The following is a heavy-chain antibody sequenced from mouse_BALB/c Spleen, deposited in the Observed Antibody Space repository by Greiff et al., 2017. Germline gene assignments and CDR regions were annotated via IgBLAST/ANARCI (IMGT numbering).Heavy chain of an antibody. V-gene: IGHV2-2*02. J-gene: IGHJ1*01. CDR1: GFSLTSYG. Sequence: QVQLQQSGPGLVQPSQSLSITCTVSGFSLTSYGVHWVRHSPGKGLEWLGVIWSGGSTDYNAAFVSRLSISKDNSKSQVFFKMNSLQANDTAIYYCARKDYGYWYFDVWGAGTTVTVSS. D-gene: IGHD1-1*01. CDR3: ARKDYGYWYFDV. CDR2: IWSGGST.